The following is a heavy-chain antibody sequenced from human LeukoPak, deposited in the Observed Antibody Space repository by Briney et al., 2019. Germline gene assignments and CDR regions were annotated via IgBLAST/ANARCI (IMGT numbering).Heavy chain of an antibody. Sequence: GGSLRLSCAASGFTFSNYWMHWVRQAPGKGLVWVSRINPDGSKINYADSVKGRFTISRDNSKNTLYLQMNSLRAEDTVVYYCARELRYYDFWSGYYSAFDIWGQGTMVTVSS. CDR3: ARELRYYDFWSGYYSAFDI. CDR1: GFTFSNYW. CDR2: INPDGSKI. J-gene: IGHJ3*02. D-gene: IGHD3-3*01. V-gene: IGHV3-74*01.